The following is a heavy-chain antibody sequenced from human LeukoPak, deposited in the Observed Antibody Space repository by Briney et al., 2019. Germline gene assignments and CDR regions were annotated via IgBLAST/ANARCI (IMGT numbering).Heavy chain of an antibody. V-gene: IGHV1-69*05. CDR2: IIPILGTA. D-gene: IGHD6-19*01. CDR3: ASLPLIAVAGKGWFDP. Sequence: SVKVSCKASGGTFSSYAISWERQAPGQGLEWMGGIIPILGTANYAQNFQGRVTITTDESTSTAYMELSSLRSEDTAVYYCASLPLIAVAGKGWFDPWGQGTLVTVSS. J-gene: IGHJ5*02. CDR1: GGTFSSYA.